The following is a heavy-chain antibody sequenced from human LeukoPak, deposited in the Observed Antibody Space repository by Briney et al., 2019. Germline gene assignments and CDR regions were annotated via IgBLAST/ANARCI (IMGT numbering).Heavy chain of an antibody. J-gene: IGHJ6*02. D-gene: IGHD3-16*01. CDR1: GDTFTSYY. Sequence: ASVKVSCKASGDTFTSYYMHWVRQAPGQGLEWMGIINPSGGSTSYAQKFQGRVTMTRDTSTSTVYMELSSLRSEDTAVYYCARDGALYGMDVWGQGTTVTVSS. V-gene: IGHV1-46*01. CDR2: INPSGGST. CDR3: ARDGALYGMDV.